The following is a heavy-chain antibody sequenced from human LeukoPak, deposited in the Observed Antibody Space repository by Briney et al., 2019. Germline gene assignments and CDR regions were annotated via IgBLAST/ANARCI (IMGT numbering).Heavy chain of an antibody. D-gene: IGHD3-22*01. J-gene: IGHJ4*02. Sequence: SQTLSLTCAISGDSVSSNSAAWNWIRQSPSRGLEWLGRTYYRSKWYNDYAVSVKSRITINPDTSKNQFSLQLNSVTPEDTAVYYCARDSYDSSGYYFYYFDYWGQGTLVTVSS. V-gene: IGHV6-1*01. CDR1: GDSVSSNSAA. CDR2: TYYRSKWYN. CDR3: ARDSYDSSGYYFYYFDY.